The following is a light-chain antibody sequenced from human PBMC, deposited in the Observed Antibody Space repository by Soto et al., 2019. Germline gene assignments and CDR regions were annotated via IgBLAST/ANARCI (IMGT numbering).Light chain of an antibody. J-gene: IGKJ1*01. Sequence: EIVMTQSPATLSVSPGERATLSCRASQSVSSNLAWYQQKPGQAPRLLIYGASSRATGIPDRFSGSGSGTDFTLTISRLEPEDFAVYYCQQYHNSPQTFGQGTKVDIK. CDR1: QSVSSN. CDR3: QQYHNSPQT. V-gene: IGKV3D-15*01. CDR2: GAS.